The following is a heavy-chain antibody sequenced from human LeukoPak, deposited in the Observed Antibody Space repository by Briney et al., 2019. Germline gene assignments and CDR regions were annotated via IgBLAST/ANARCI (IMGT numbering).Heavy chain of an antibody. J-gene: IGHJ6*02. D-gene: IGHD3/OR15-3a*01. CDR3: AKATGYGLVSYYYYYYGMDV. CDR1: GFTFSSYA. V-gene: IGHV3-23*01. CDR2: ISGSGGST. Sequence: GGSLRLSCAASGFTFSSYAMSWVRQAPGKGLEWVSAISGSGGSTYYADSVKGRFTISRDNSKNTLYLQMNSLRAEDTAVYYCAKATGYGLVSYYYYYYGMDVWGQGTTVTVSS.